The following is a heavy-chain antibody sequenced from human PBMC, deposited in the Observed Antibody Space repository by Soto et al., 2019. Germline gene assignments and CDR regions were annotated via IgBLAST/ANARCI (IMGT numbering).Heavy chain of an antibody. D-gene: IGHD6-13*01. CDR2: ISGSGGST. CDR1: GFTFSSYA. V-gene: IGHV3-23*01. CDR3: AKVGYSSSWWVGGGVEFDY. Sequence: EVQLLESGGGLVQPGGSLRLSCAASGFTFSSYAMSWVRQAPGKGLEWVSAISGSGGSTYYADSVKGRFIISRDNSKNTLYLQMNSLRAEDTAVYYCAKVGYSSSWWVGGGVEFDYWGQGTLVTVSS. J-gene: IGHJ4*02.